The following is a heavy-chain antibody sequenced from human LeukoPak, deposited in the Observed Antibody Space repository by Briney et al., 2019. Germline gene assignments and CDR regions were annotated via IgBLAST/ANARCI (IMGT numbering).Heavy chain of an antibody. V-gene: IGHV3-23*01. CDR3: ASLPGYSSGWYEVNY. CDR1: ILTFSSYS. J-gene: IGHJ4*02. CDR2: MRGSGGHT. D-gene: IGHD6-13*01. Sequence: GGSLSLSCALSILTFSSYSMSWVRHPPGRVREWVSGMRGSGGHTFYADSVKGRLTISRHNSGHTLYLQMDSPRAEDTAVYYCASLPGYSSGWYEVNYGGQGTLVTVPS.